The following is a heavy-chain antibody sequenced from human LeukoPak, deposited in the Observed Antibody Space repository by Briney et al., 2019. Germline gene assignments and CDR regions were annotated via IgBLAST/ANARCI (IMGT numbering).Heavy chain of an antibody. V-gene: IGHV4-34*01. D-gene: IGHD6-13*01. CDR2: INHSGST. CDR1: GGSFSGYY. CDR3: ARGRVAAAGTAFGYYYGMDV. Sequence: SETLSLTCAVYGGSFSGYYWSWIRQPPGKGLEWIGEINHSGSTNYNPSLKSRVTISVDTSKNRFSLKLSSVTAADTAVYYCARGRVAAAGTAFGYYYGMDVWGQGTTVTVSS. J-gene: IGHJ6*02.